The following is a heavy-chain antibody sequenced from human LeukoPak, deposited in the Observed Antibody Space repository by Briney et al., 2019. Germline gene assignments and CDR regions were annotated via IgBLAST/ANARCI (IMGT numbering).Heavy chain of an antibody. D-gene: IGHD3-16*02. Sequence: GGSLRLSCVPSGFTFDDYGMSWVRQAPGKGLEWVSGINWNGGSTGYADSVKGRFTISRDNAKNSLYLQMNSLRAEDTALYYCARDSGYTTSPGYWGQGTLVTVSS. J-gene: IGHJ4*02. CDR2: INWNGGST. CDR1: GFTFDDYG. V-gene: IGHV3-20*04. CDR3: ARDSGYTTSPGY.